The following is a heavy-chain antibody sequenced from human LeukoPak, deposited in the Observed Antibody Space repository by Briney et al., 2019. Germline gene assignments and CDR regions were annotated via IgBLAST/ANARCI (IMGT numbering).Heavy chain of an antibody. CDR3: AIGAFQLLWFGEFEY. D-gene: IGHD3-10*01. V-gene: IGHV3-21*04. Sequence: GGSLRLSCAASGFTFSSYSMNWVRQAPGKGLEWVSSISRTSTYIYYADSLKGRFTISRDNAKNTLYLQMNSLRAEDTAVYYCAIGAFQLLWFGEFEYWGQGTLVTVSS. CDR2: ISRTSTYI. CDR1: GFTFSSYS. J-gene: IGHJ4*02.